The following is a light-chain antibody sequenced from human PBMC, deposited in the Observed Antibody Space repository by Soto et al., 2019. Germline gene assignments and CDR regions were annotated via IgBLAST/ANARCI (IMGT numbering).Light chain of an antibody. CDR2: STD. V-gene: IGLV1-47*02. Sequence: QSVLTQPPSASGTPGQRVTISCSGTTSNIGTNYVYWYQQLPGMAPKLVMYSTDRRPSGVPGRFSGSKSGTSAFLAITGLRSEDEANYYCSAWDDSLSGQVFGGGTKLTVL. CDR1: TSNIGTNY. CDR3: SAWDDSLSGQV. J-gene: IGLJ2*01.